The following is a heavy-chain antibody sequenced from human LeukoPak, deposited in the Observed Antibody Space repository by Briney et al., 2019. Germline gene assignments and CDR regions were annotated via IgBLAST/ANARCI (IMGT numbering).Heavy chain of an antibody. CDR2: IYYSGST. CDR1: GGSISSYY. J-gene: IGHJ6*02. V-gene: IGHV4-59*08. Sequence: SETLSLTCTVSGGSISSYYWSWIRQPPGKGLEWIGYIYYSGSTNYNPSLKSRVTISVDTSKNQFSLKLSSVTAADTAVYYCATYYSGGSCYRGMDVWGQGTTVTVSS. D-gene: IGHD2-15*01. CDR3: ATYYSGGSCYRGMDV.